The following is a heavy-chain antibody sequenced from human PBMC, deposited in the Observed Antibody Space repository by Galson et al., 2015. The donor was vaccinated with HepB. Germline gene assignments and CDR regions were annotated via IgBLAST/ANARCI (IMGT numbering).Heavy chain of an antibody. CDR1: GYTFTGYY. CDR3: ARGRLVTMVHGVGFDP. CDR2: INPNSGGT. Sequence: SVKVSCKASGYTFTGYYMHWVRQAPGQGLEWMGRINPNSGGTNYAQKFQGRVTMTRDTSISTAYMELSRLRSDDTAVYYCARGRLVTMVHGVGFDPWGQGTLVTVSS. D-gene: IGHD3-10*01. J-gene: IGHJ5*02. V-gene: IGHV1-2*06.